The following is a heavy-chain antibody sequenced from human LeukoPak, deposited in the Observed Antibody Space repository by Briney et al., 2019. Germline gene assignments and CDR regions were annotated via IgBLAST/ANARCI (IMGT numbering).Heavy chain of an antibody. CDR1: GYIFTSYY. CDR3: ARGRGQQLTLLYYYGMDV. J-gene: IGHJ6*02. D-gene: IGHD6-13*01. CDR2: INPSGGGR. V-gene: IGHV1-46*01. Sequence: GASVKVSCKASGYIFTSYYIHWVRQAPGRGLEWMGIINPSGGGRSYAQKFQGRVTMTRDTSTSTAYMELSNLRSEDTAVYYCARGRGQQLTLLYYYGMDVWGQGTTVTVSS.